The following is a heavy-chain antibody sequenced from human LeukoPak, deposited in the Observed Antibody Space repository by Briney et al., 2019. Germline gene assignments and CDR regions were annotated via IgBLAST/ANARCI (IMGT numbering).Heavy chain of an antibody. D-gene: IGHD1-26*01. CDR3: ARGLRGEILQTGY. V-gene: IGHV1-8*02. Sequence: ASVKVSCKASGGTFSSYAINWVRQATGQGLEWMGWMSPNSGNSGYAQKFQGRVTMTRDTSINTAYMELSSLTSEDTAVYYCARGLRGEILQTGYWGQGTLVTVSS. CDR1: GGTFSSYA. J-gene: IGHJ4*02. CDR2: MSPNSGNS.